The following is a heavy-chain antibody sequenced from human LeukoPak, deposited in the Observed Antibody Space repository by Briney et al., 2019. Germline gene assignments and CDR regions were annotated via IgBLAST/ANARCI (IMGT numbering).Heavy chain of an antibody. J-gene: IGHJ4*02. CDR1: GYTFTGYY. V-gene: IGHV1-2*02. CDR3: ARADHYSHYFDY. Sequence: ASVKVSCKASGYTFTGYYMHWVRQAPGQGLEWMGWINPNSGGTNYAQKFQGRVTTTRDTSISTAYMELSRLRSDDTAVYYCARADHYSHYFDYWGQGTLVTVSS. D-gene: IGHD4-11*01. CDR2: INPNSGGT.